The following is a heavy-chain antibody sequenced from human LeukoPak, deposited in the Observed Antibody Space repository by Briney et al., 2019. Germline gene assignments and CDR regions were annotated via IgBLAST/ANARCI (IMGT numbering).Heavy chain of an antibody. Sequence: GGSLRLSCAASGFTFSSYAMSWVRQAPGKGLEWVSPVSDSGGSTYYTDSVKGRFTISRDNSKNTLYLQMNSLRAEDTAVYYCARDLGPRWYFDLWGRGTLVTVSS. J-gene: IGHJ2*01. CDR1: GFTFSSYA. D-gene: IGHD3-16*01. CDR3: ARDLGPRWYFDL. V-gene: IGHV3-23*01. CDR2: VSDSGGST.